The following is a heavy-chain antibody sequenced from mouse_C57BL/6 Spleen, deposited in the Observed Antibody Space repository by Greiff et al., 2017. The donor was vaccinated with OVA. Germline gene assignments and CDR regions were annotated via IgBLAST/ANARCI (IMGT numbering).Heavy chain of an antibody. J-gene: IGHJ2*01. CDR2: IRNKANGYTT. V-gene: IGHV7-3*01. D-gene: IGHD2-2*01. CDR1: GFTFTDYY. CDR3: ARSFYYGYDGEGFDY. Sequence: DVMLVESGGGLVQPGGSLSLSCAASGFTFTDYYMSWVRQPPGKALEWLGFIRNKANGYTTEYSASVKGRFTISRDNSQSILYLQMNALRAEDSATYYCARSFYYGYDGEGFDYWGQGTTLTVSS.